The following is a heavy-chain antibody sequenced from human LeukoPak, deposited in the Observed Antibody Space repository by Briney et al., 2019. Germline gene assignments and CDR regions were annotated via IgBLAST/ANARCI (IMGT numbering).Heavy chain of an antibody. CDR3: ASRVRGYSYGVFDY. D-gene: IGHD5-18*01. V-gene: IGHV3-21*01. Sequence: PGGSLRLSCAASGFTFSTYSMNWVRQAPGKGLEWVSTISGSSRYIYYADSVKGRFTISRDNAKNSLYLQMNSLRAEDTAVYYCASRVRGYSYGVFDYWGQGTLVTVSS. CDR2: ISGSSRYI. CDR1: GFTFSTYS. J-gene: IGHJ4*02.